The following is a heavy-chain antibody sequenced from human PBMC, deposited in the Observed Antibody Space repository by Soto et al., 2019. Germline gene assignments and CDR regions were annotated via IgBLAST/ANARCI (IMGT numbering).Heavy chain of an antibody. V-gene: IGHV1-2*02. J-gene: IGHJ6*02. D-gene: IGHD5-18*01. CDR2: INPNTGVT. CDR3: ARVGVRSYGPEYYYGMDV. Sequence: ASVKVSCKASGYTFVGYYIHWVRQAPGQGLEWMGWINPNTGVTIYTQKFQGRVTMTTDTSTSTAYMELRSLRSDDTAVYYCARVGVRSYGPEYYYGMDVWGQGTTVTVSS. CDR1: GYTFVGYY.